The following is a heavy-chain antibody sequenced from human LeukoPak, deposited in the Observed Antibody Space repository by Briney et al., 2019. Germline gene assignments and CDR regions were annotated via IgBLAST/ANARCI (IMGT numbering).Heavy chain of an antibody. D-gene: IGHD2-2*01. CDR3: AARYCSSTSCPHSLRGYYYYYMDV. J-gene: IGHJ6*03. V-gene: IGHV1-46*01. CDR1: GYTFTSYY. Sequence: GASVKVSCKASGYTFTSYYMHWVRQAPGQGLEWMGIINPSGGSTSYAQKFQGRVTMTRDMSTSTVYMELSSLRSEDTAVYYCAARYCSSTSCPHSLRGYYYYYMDVWGKGTTVTVSS. CDR2: INPSGGST.